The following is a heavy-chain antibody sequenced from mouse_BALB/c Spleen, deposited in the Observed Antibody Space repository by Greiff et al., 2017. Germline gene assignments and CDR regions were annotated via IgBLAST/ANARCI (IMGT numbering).Heavy chain of an antibody. CDR1: GFAFSSYD. CDR2: ISSGGGST. CDR3: ARHYYGSSRPWFAY. V-gene: IGHV5-12-1*01. D-gene: IGHD1-1*01. Sequence: EVMLVESGGGLVKPGGSLKLSCAASGFAFSSYDMSWVRQTPEKRLEWVAYISSGGGSTYYPDTVKGRFTISRDNAKNTLYLQMSSLKSEDTAMYYCARHYYGSSRPWFAYWGQGTLVTVSA. J-gene: IGHJ3*01.